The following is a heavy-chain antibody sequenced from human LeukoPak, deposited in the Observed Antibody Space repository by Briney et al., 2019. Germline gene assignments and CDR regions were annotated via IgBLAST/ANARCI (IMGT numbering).Heavy chain of an antibody. Sequence: ASVTVSCTASGGTFSSYAISWVRQAPGQGLEWMGRIIPILGIANYAQKFQGRVTITADKSTSTAYMELSSLRSEDTAVYYCARDIETGLDYWGQGTLVTVSS. CDR2: IIPILGIA. D-gene: IGHD1-1*01. CDR3: ARDIETGLDY. V-gene: IGHV1-69*04. CDR1: GGTFSSYA. J-gene: IGHJ4*02.